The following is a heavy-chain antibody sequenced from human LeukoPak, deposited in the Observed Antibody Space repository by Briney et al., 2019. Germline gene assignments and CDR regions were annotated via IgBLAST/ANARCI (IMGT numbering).Heavy chain of an antibody. CDR2: IRYDGNNK. D-gene: IGHD3-22*01. Sequence: GGSLRLSCAASEFPFNGYWMSWVRQAPGKGLEWVAFIRYDGNNKYYVDSVKGRFTISRDNSKNTLYLQMNSLRAEDTAVYYCAKDSSVYNYDSRNLDYWGQGTLVTVSS. CDR1: EFPFNGYW. V-gene: IGHV3-30*02. J-gene: IGHJ4*02. CDR3: AKDSSVYNYDSRNLDY.